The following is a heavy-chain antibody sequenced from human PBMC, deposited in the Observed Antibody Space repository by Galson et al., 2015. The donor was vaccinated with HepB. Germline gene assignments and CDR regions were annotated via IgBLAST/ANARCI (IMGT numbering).Heavy chain of an antibody. CDR2: IIPILGIA. J-gene: IGHJ5*02. Sequence: SVKVSCKASGGTFSSYAISWVRQAPGQGLEWMGGIIPILGIANYAQKFQGRVTNTADKSTSTAYMELSSLRSEDTAVYYCARDRGWDIVVVPAAPRGWFDPWGQGTLVTVSS. D-gene: IGHD2-2*01. V-gene: IGHV1-69*10. CDR1: GGTFSSYA. CDR3: ARDRGWDIVVVPAAPRGWFDP.